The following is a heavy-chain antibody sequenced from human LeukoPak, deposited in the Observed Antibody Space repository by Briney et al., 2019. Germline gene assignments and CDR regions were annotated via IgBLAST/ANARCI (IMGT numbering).Heavy chain of an antibody. CDR1: GGFFSGYY. Sequence: SETLSLTCAVYGGFFSGYYWSWIRQPPGKGLEWIGEITYSGSTNYNPSLNSRFTISVDTSKYQFSLKLSAVTAADTAVYYCARVKGLFDYWGQGTLVTVSS. CDR3: ARVKGLFDY. V-gene: IGHV4-34*01. J-gene: IGHJ4*02. CDR2: ITYSGST.